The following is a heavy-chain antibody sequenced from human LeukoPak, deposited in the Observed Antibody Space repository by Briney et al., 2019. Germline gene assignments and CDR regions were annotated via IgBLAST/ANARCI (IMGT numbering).Heavy chain of an antibody. Sequence: ASVSVSCKASGYTFTSYAMHWVRQAPGQRLEWMGWINAGNGNTKYSQKFQGRVTITRDTSASTAYMELSSLRSEDTAVYYCAREDYYGDYHFDYWGQGTLVTVSS. CDR1: GYTFTSYA. D-gene: IGHD4-17*01. CDR2: INAGNGNT. CDR3: AREDYYGDYHFDY. V-gene: IGHV1-3*01. J-gene: IGHJ4*02.